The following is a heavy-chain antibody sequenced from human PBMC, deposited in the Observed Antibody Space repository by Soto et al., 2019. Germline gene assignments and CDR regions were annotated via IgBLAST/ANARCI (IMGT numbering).Heavy chain of an antibody. CDR3: ATGAFGVVTSWFGP. CDR2: INHSGST. J-gene: IGHJ5*02. CDR1: GGSFSGYY. Sequence: SETLSLTCAVYGGSFSGYYWSWIRQPPGKGLEWIGEINHSGSTNYNPSLKSRVTISVDTSKNQFSLKLSSVTAADTAVYYCATGAFGVVTSWFGPWGQGTLVTVSS. D-gene: IGHD3-3*01. V-gene: IGHV4-34*01.